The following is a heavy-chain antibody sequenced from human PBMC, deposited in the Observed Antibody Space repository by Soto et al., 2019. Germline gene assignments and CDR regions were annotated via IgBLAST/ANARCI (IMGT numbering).Heavy chain of an antibody. CDR2: VTNSGST. J-gene: IGHJ6*02. Sequence: PSETLSLTCTVSGGSIDYYDWTWIRHPPGKGLEWIGYVTNSGSTKYNPTLRSRVTISADTAKNRLSLKLTSVTAVDTAVYYCARNSSCCFPYFGIDVWGQGTKVTVSS. CDR3: ARNSSCCFPYFGIDV. D-gene: IGHD2-15*01. V-gene: IGHV4-59*01. CDR1: GGSIDYYD.